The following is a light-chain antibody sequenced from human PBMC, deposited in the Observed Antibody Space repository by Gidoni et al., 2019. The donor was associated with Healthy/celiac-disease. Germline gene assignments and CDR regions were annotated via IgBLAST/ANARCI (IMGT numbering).Light chain of an antibody. CDR1: QSISSY. CDR3: QQSYSTPRT. J-gene: IGKJ1*01. CDR2: AAS. V-gene: IGKV1-39*01. Sequence: DIQMTQSPSSLSASVGDRVTITCRASQSISSYLNWYKQKPGKAPKLLIYAASSLQSGVPSRFSGSGSGTDFTLTISSLQPEDFATYYCQQSYSTPRTFXQXTKVEIK.